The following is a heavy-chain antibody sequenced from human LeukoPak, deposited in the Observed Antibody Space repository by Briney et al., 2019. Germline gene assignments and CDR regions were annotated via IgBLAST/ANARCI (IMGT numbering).Heavy chain of an antibody. Sequence: PSETLSLTCTVSGGSISSGDYYWSWLRQPPGKGLEWIGYIYYSGNTYYNPSLKSRVTISVDTSKNQFSLKLSSVTAADTAVYYCARDSYYDSSGYNWYFDLWGRGTLVTVSS. V-gene: IGHV4-30-4*01. CDR1: GGSISSGDYY. J-gene: IGHJ2*01. D-gene: IGHD3-22*01. CDR3: ARDSYYDSSGYNWYFDL. CDR2: IYYSGNT.